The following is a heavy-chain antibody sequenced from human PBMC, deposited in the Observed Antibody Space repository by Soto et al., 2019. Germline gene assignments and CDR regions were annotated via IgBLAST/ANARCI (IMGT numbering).Heavy chain of an antibody. CDR2: INHSGST. CDR1: GGSFSGYY. CDR3: AVNFCYGSGSFDY. V-gene: IGHV4-34*01. J-gene: IGHJ4*02. Sequence: QVQLQQWGAGLLKPSETLSLTCAVYGGSFSGYYWSWIRQPPGKGLEWIGEINHSGSTNYNPSLKSRVTVSVDTFKNQFSLKLSSVTAADTAVYYCAVNFCYGSGSFDYWGQGTMVTVSS. D-gene: IGHD3-10*01.